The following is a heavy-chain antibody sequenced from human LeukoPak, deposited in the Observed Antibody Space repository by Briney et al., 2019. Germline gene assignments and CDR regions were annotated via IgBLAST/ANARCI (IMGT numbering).Heavy chain of an antibody. CDR2: IYYSGST. Sequence: SQTLSLTCTVSGGSISSGGYYWSWIRQHPGKGLEWIGYIYYSGSTYYNPSLKSRVTISVDTSKNQFSLKLSSVTAADTAVYYRARDIGTMVRGVIGLGFDYWGQGTLVTVSS. V-gene: IGHV4-31*03. D-gene: IGHD3-10*01. J-gene: IGHJ4*02. CDR3: ARDIGTMVRGVIGLGFDY. CDR1: GGSISSGGYY.